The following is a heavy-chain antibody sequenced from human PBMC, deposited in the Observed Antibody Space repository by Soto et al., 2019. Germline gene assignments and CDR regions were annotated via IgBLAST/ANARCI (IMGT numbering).Heavy chain of an antibody. D-gene: IGHD2-15*01. V-gene: IGHV3-11*01. CDR2: ISTRGTTI. J-gene: IGHJ5*02. CDR1: GFTFSDYY. Sequence: QVQLVESGGGLVKPGGALRLSCTASGFTFSDYYMSWIRQAPGKGLERVVYISTRGTTIYFADSVEGRFTISRDNAKKSLYLQMHNLKAEETAVYYCARDATHPDRGRGLNWFDPWGQGTLVTVSS. CDR3: ARDATHPDRGRGLNWFDP.